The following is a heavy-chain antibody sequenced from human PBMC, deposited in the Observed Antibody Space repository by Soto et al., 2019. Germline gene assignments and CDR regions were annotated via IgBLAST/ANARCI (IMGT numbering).Heavy chain of an antibody. CDR2: IIPALGTT. J-gene: IGHJ2*01. CDR1: GGPFSSHT. D-gene: IGHD4-17*01. CDR3: ARPDFGDYWYFDL. V-gene: IGHV1-69*08. Sequence: QDQLVQSGAEVKKPGSSVKVSCKAFGGPFSSHTFSWVRQAPGQGLEWMGRIIPALGTTTYAQKFQGRVTITADESVTTVYVELNSLRTEDPAVYYCARPDFGDYWYFDLWGRGTLVTVSS.